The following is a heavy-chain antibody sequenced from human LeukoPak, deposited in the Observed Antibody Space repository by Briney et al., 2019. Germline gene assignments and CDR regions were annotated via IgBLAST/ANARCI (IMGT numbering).Heavy chain of an antibody. V-gene: IGHV3-7*01. CDR3: ARDPPDY. J-gene: IGHJ4*02. CDR2: IKEDGSEK. Sequence: GGSLRLSCAASGFSFKNYWMSWVRQAPGKGLEWVANIKEDGSEKYYVDSVKGRFTISRDNAKNSLYLQMNSLRAEDTAVYYCARDPPDYWGQGTLVTVSS. CDR1: GFSFKNYW.